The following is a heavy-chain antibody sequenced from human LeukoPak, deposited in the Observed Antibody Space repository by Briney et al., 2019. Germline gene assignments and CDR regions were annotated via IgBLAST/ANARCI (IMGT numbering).Heavy chain of an antibody. V-gene: IGHV4-39*07. D-gene: IGHD2-15*01. CDR1: GGSISSSSYY. J-gene: IGHJ4*02. Sequence: SETLSLTCTVSGGSISSSSYYWGWIRQPPGKGLXXXXXXYYSGSTYYNPSLKSRVTISVDTSKNQFSLKLSSVTAADTAVYYCARVGPYCSGGSCYSFDYWGQGTLVTVSS. CDR2: XYYSGST. CDR3: ARVGPYCSGGSCYSFDY.